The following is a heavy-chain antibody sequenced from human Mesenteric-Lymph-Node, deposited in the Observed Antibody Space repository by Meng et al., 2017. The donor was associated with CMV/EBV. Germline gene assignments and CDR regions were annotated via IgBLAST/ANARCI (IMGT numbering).Heavy chain of an antibody. CDR2: IYYSGST. J-gene: IGHJ4*02. Sequence: GSLRLSCAVSGGSISGYYWSWIRQPPGKGLEWIGYIYYSGSTSYNPSLKSRVIISVDTSKNQFSLKLKSVTAADTAIYYCARNPPYNSSGFGHWGQGTLVTVSS. CDR3: ARNPPYNSSGFGH. CDR1: GGSISGYY. V-gene: IGHV4-59*01. D-gene: IGHD3-22*01.